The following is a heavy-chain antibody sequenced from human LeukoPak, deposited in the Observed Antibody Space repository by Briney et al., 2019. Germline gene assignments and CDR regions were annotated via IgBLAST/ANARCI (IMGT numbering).Heavy chain of an antibody. CDR2: IYYSGST. D-gene: IGHD5-24*01. CDR1: GGSISSGGYY. V-gene: IGHV4-31*03. Sequence: PSQTLSLTCTVSGGSISSGGYYWSWIRQHPGKGLEWIGYIYYSGSTYYNPSLKSRLTISVDTSKNQFSLKLSSVSAADTAVYYCARGGGDVYNLFDYWGQGTLVPLSA. J-gene: IGHJ4*02. CDR3: ARGGGDVYNLFDY.